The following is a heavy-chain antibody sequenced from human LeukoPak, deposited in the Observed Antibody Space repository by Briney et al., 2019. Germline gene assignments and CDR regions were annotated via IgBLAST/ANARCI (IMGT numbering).Heavy chain of an antibody. CDR1: GFTFSGSG. J-gene: IGHJ4*02. CDR2: IRNDGTNK. D-gene: IGHD1-26*01. CDR3: ARRGYHDYSGFDY. V-gene: IGHV3-30*02. Sequence: GGSLRLSCAASGFTFSGSGMHWVRQAPGKGLEWVAFIRNDGTNKYYAESVKGRFTISRDKSKNSLYLQMKSLRAEDTALYYCARRGYHDYSGFDYWGQGTLVTVSS.